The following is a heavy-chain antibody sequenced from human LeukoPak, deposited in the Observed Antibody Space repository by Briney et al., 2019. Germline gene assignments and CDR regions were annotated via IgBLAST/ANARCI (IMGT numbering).Heavy chain of an antibody. CDR3: ARVQSIAALIY. V-gene: IGHV3-21*01. Sequence: GGSLRLSCAASGFTFSSYAMSWVRQAPGKGLEWVSSISSSSSYIYYADSVKGRFTISRDNAKNSLYLQMNSLRAEDTAVYYCARVQSIAALIYWGQGTLVTVSS. CDR1: GFTFSSYA. D-gene: IGHD6-6*01. CDR2: ISSSSSYI. J-gene: IGHJ4*02.